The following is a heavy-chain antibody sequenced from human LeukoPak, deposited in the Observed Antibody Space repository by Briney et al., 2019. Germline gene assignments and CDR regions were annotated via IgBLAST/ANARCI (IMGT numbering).Heavy chain of an antibody. CDR3: ARSYYYDRKSGYFDY. Sequence: GGSLRLSCAASGFSFNSYWMSWVRQAPGKGLEWVAVISYDGSNKYYADSVKGRFTISRDNSKNTLYLQMNSLRAEDTAVYYCARSYYYDRKSGYFDYWGQGTLVTVSS. V-gene: IGHV3-30-3*01. CDR2: ISYDGSNK. J-gene: IGHJ4*02. D-gene: IGHD3-22*01. CDR1: GFSFNSYW.